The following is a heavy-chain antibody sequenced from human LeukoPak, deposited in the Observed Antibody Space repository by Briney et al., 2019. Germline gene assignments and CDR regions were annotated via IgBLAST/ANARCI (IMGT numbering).Heavy chain of an antibody. CDR2: ISGSGGGT. Sequence: PGGSLKPSCAASGFTFSSYAMTWVRQAPGKGLEWVSAISGSGGGTYYADSVKGRFTISRDNSKSTLFLQMNSLRAEDTAIYYCAKDLRYCSTTRCYKEWFDPWGQGTLVTVSS. J-gene: IGHJ5*02. CDR1: GFTFSSYA. CDR3: AKDLRYCSTTRCYKEWFDP. D-gene: IGHD2-2*02. V-gene: IGHV3-23*01.